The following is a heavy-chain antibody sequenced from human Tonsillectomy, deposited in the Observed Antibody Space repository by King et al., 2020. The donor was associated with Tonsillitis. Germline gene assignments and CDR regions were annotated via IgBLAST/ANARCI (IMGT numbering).Heavy chain of an antibody. CDR3: ARDPSTIFWDWLLGGSYYLDY. Sequence: QLVQSGGGVVQPGRSLRLSCAASGFTFSSYAMHWVRQAPGKGLEWVAVISYDGSNKYYADSVKGRFTISRDNSKNTLYLQMNSLRAEDTAVYYCARDPSTIFWDWLLGGSYYLDYWGQGTLVTVSS. D-gene: IGHD3/OR15-3a*01. CDR1: GFTFSSYA. J-gene: IGHJ4*02. V-gene: IGHV3-30-3*01. CDR2: ISYDGSNK.